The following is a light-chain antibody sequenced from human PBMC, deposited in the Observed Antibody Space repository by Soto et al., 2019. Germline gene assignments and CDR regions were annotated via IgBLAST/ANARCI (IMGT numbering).Light chain of an antibody. CDR1: QSLLYSSNNKNY. CDR2: WAS. V-gene: IGKV4-1*01. J-gene: IGKJ4*01. CDR3: QQYYSTPQLT. Sequence: DIVMTQSPDSLAVSLGERATINCKSSQSLLYSSNNKNYLAWYQQKPGQPPKLLIYWASTRESGVPDRFSGSGSGTDFTLTISSLQAEDVAVYYCQQYYSTPQLTFGGGTKVDIK.